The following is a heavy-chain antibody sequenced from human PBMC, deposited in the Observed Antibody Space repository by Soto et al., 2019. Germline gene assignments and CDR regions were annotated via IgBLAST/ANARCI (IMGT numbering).Heavy chain of an antibody. CDR2: INPNGGAT. J-gene: IGHJ6*03. D-gene: IGHD5-12*01. V-gene: IGHV1-2*02. Sequence: ASVKVSCKTSGDSFNDYYIHWVRQAPGQGLEWMGWINPNGGATKYAQKFQGRVTVTRDTSIRTAYMELSSLRSDDTAVYYCARESGGATATLDYYYFYMDIWGKGTTVTVSS. CDR1: GDSFNDYY. CDR3: ARESGGATATLDYYYFYMDI.